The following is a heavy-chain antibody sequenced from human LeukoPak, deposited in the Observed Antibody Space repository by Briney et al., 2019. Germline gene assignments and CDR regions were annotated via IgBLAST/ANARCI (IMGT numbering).Heavy chain of an antibody. CDR1: GGSFSGYY. Sequence: SETLSLTCAVYGGSFSGYYWSWIRQPPGKGLEWIGEINHSGSTNYNPSLKSRVTISVDTSKNQFSLKLSSVTAADTAVYYCARGPAVVRGPNRGMVDYWGQGTLVTVSS. D-gene: IGHD3-10*01. V-gene: IGHV4-34*01. CDR2: INHSGST. CDR3: ARGPAVVRGPNRGMVDY. J-gene: IGHJ4*02.